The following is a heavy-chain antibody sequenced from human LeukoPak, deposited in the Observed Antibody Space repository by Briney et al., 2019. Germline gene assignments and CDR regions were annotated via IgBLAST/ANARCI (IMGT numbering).Heavy chain of an antibody. CDR3: ARGPPLRYFDWLFSFDY. D-gene: IGHD3-9*01. J-gene: IGHJ4*02. Sequence: ASVKVSCKASGYTFTGYYMHWVRQAPGQGLEWMGWINPNSGGTNYAQKFQGRVTMTRDTSISTAYMELSRLRSDDTAVYYCARGPPLRYFDWLFSFDYWGQGTLVTVSS. CDR2: INPNSGGT. V-gene: IGHV1-2*02. CDR1: GYTFTGYY.